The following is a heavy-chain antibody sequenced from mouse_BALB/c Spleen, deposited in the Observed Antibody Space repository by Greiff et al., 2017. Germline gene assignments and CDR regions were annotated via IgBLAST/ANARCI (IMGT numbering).Heavy chain of an antibody. V-gene: IGHV3-6*02. CDR3: ARKEVGFAY. CDR1: GYSITSGYY. J-gene: IGHJ3*01. Sequence: EVKLQESGPGLVKPSQSLSLTCSVTGYSITSGYYWNWIRQFPGNKLEWMGYISYDGSNNYNPSLKNRISITRDTSKNQFFLKLNSVTTEDTATYYCARKEVGFAYWGQGTLVTVSA. CDR2: ISYDGSN.